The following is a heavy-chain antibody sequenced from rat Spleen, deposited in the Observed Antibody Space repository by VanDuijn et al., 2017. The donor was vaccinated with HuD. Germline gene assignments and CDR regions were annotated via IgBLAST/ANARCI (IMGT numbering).Heavy chain of an antibody. D-gene: IGHD1-10*01. CDR3: ARQDNYVGFAY. Sequence: EVQLQESGPGLVKPSQSLSLTCSVTGYSITSNYWGWTRKFPGDKMEWMGYISYSGGTSYSPSLKSRISITRDTSKNQFFLQLNSVTTEDTATYYCARQDNYVGFAYWGQGTLVTVSS. V-gene: IGHV3-1*01. CDR1: GYSITSNY. J-gene: IGHJ3*01. CDR2: ISYSGGT.